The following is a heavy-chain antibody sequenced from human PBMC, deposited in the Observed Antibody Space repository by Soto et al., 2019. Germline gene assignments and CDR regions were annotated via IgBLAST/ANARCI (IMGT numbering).Heavy chain of an antibody. CDR1: GFTFSTYW. J-gene: IGHJ6*02. Sequence: GGSLRLSCAATGFTFSTYWVHWVRQAPGKGLVWVSRINSDGSTTNYADSVKGRFTISRDNAKNTLYLQMNSLRVEDTATYYCAGALENPYFYYGLNVWGQGTTVTVSS. D-gene: IGHD1-1*01. V-gene: IGHV3-74*01. CDR2: INSDGSTT. CDR3: AGALENPYFYYGLNV.